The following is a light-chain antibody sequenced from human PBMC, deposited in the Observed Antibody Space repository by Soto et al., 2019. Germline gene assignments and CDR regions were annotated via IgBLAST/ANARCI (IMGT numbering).Light chain of an antibody. J-gene: IGKJ1*01. V-gene: IGKV1-39*01. CDR2: AAS. CDR3: QQIYFAPVT. CDR1: QSISSC. Sequence: DIQMTQSPSSLSASVGDRVTITCRASQSISSCLNWYQQKPGKAPKLLIYAASNLQTGVPSRFSGSESVTDFILTITSLHPDDCATYYCQQIYFAPVTFGHGTKVDIK.